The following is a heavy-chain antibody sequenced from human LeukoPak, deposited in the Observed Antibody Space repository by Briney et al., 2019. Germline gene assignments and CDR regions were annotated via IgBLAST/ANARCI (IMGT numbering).Heavy chain of an antibody. Sequence: GGSLRLSCAASGFTFSNSDMGWVRQAPGKGLEWVSVIKDSGGSAYYADSVRGRFTISRDNFKNTLYLQMSSLRAEDTAVYHCAKGRLSVAGFDYWGQGMLVTVSS. CDR1: GFTFSNSD. J-gene: IGHJ4*02. D-gene: IGHD6-19*01. CDR3: AKGRLSVAGFDY. CDR2: IKDSGGSA. V-gene: IGHV3-23*01.